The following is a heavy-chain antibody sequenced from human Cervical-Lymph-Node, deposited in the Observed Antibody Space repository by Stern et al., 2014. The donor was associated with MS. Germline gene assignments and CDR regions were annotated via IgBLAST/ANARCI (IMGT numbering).Heavy chain of an antibody. J-gene: IGHJ1*01. D-gene: IGHD6-13*01. CDR2: IYPGESET. CDR3: ARHGTLYSSSWS. CDR1: GYSFTSYW. Sequence: GQLVESGAEVKKPGESLKISWKGSGYSFTSYWIGWVRQMPGKGLEGMGIIYPGESETRYSPYFPGQVTFFDGQVLSTAYLQWSSLKASDTAMYYCARHGTLYSSSWSWGQGTLVTVSS. V-gene: IGHV5-51*01.